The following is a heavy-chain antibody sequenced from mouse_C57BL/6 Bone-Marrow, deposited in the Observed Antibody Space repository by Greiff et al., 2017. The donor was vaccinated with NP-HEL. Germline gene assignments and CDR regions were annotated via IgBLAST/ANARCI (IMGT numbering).Heavy chain of an antibody. CDR1: GYTFTSYW. CDR2: IDPNSGGT. D-gene: IGHD2-4*01. J-gene: IGHJ3*01. CDR3: EKWGCNYEEAGFAY. Sequence: VQLQQPGAELVKPGASVKLSCKASGYTFTSYWMHWVKQRPGRGLEWIGRIDPNSGGTTYNEKFKSKATLTVDKSSSTAYMQLSSLTSEDSAVYDCEKWGCNYEEAGFAYWGQGTLVTVSA. V-gene: IGHV1-72*01.